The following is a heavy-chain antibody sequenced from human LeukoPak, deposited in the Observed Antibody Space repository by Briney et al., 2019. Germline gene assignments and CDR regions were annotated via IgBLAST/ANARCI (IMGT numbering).Heavy chain of an antibody. CDR3: AREFSFYYGMDV. Sequence: ASVKVSCKASGYTFITYDINWVRQAPGRGLEWMGWMNPNSGNTGYAQKFQGRGTMTRNTSIDTAYMELSSLRSEDTAVYFCAREFSFYYGMDVWGQGTTVTVSS. J-gene: IGHJ6*02. D-gene: IGHD2-2*01. V-gene: IGHV1-8*01. CDR2: MNPNSGNT. CDR1: GYTFITYD.